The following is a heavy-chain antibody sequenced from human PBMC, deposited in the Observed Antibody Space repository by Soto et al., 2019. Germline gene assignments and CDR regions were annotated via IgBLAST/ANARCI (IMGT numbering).Heavy chain of an antibody. CDR3: VRESPNLRPHAHLDR. CDR2: IDSASSYI. J-gene: IGHJ5*02. Sequence: EVQVVESGGRLVKAGGSLRLSCVASGFNFRSHRMNWVRQAPGKGLEWLSSIDSASSYIFYADSLRGRFTISRDNAKNSLYLQMNSLRAEDTAVYYCVRESPNLRPHAHLDRWGQGTLVTVSS. D-gene: IGHD6-25*01. V-gene: IGHV3-21*01. CDR1: GFNFRSHR.